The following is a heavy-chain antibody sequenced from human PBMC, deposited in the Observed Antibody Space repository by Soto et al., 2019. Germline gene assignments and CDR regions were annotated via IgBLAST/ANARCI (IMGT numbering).Heavy chain of an antibody. CDR3: ARDSYSSSWYRGDNWLDP. J-gene: IGHJ5*02. CDR1: GFTFSSYE. CDR2: ISSSGSTI. Sequence: PGGSLRLSCAASGFTFSSYEMNWVRQAPGKGLEWVSYISSSGSTIYYADSVKGRFTISRDNAKNSLYLQMNSLRAEDTAVYYCARDSYSSSWYRGDNWLDPWGQGTLVTVSS. D-gene: IGHD6-13*01. V-gene: IGHV3-48*03.